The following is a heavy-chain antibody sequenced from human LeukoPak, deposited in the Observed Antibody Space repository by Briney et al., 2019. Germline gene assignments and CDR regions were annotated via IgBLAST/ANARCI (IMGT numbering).Heavy chain of an antibody. D-gene: IGHD1-26*01. CDR1: GGSISSYY. CDR2: IYYSGST. V-gene: IGHV4-59*08. J-gene: IGHJ4*02. CDR3: ARRGGSYLYYYFDS. Sequence: SETLSLTCTVSGGSISSYYWSWIRQPPGKGLEGIGYIYYSGSTNYNPSLKSRVTISVDTSKNQFSLQLSSVTAADTAVYYCARRGGSYLYYYFDSWGQGTLVTVSS.